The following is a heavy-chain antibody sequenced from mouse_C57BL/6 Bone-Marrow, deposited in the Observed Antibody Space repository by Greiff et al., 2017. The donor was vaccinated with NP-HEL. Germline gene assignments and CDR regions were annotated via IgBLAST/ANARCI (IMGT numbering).Heavy chain of an antibody. J-gene: IGHJ2*01. Sequence: QVPLQQSGAELVKPGASVKMSCKASGYTFTSYWITWVKQRPGHGLEWIGYLYPGSGTTNYNEKFKSKATLTVDTSSSTAYMQLSSLTSEDSAVYYCETYFYWGQGTTLTVSS. V-gene: IGHV1-55*01. CDR2: LYPGSGTT. CDR3: ETYFY. CDR1: GYTFTSYW. D-gene: IGHD2-10*01.